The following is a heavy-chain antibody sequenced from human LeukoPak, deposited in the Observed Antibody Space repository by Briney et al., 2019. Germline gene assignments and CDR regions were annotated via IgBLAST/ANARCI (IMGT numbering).Heavy chain of an antibody. CDR1: GFTFDDYA. Sequence: GGSLRLSCAASGFTFDDYAMHWVRQVPGKGLEWVSGISWNSGSIGYADSVKGRFTISRDNAKNSLYLQMNSLRAEDMALYYCAKDEFVASDFTGAFDIWGQGTMVTVSS. D-gene: IGHD2-8*02. V-gene: IGHV3-9*03. CDR3: AKDEFVASDFTGAFDI. J-gene: IGHJ3*02. CDR2: ISWNSGSI.